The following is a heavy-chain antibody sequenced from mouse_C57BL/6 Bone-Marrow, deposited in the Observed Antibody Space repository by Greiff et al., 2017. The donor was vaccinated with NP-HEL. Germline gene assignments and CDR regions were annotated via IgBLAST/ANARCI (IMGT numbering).Heavy chain of an antibody. V-gene: IGHV1-52*01. CDR1: GYTFTSYW. CDR2: IDPSDSET. D-gene: IGHD2-5*01. J-gene: IGHJ3*01. CDR3: AKSFPYYSNAWFAY. Sequence: QVQLQQPGAELVRPGSSVKLSCKASGYTFTSYWMHWVKQRPIQGLEWIGNIDPSDSETHYNQKFTDKATLTVDKSSSTAYMQLSSLTSEDSAVYYCAKSFPYYSNAWFAYWGQGTLVTVSA.